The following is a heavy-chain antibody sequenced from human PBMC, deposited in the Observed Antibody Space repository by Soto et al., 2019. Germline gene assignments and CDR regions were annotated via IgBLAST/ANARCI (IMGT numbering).Heavy chain of an antibody. J-gene: IGHJ5*02. D-gene: IGHD3-10*01. V-gene: IGHV4-61*01. CDR3: ARGRFGELLYPANWFDP. Sequence: SETLSLTCTVSGGSVSSGSYYWSWIRQPPGKGLEWIGYIYYSGSTNYNPSLKSRVTISVDTSKNQFSLKLSSVTAADTAVYYCARGRFGELLYPANWFDPWRQGTLVTVSS. CDR2: IYYSGST. CDR1: GGSVSSGSYY.